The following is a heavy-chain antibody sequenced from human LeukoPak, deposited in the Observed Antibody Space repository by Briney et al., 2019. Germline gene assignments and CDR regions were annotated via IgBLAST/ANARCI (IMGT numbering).Heavy chain of an antibody. CDR3: ALGPAANEYDSSGYFHY. D-gene: IGHD3-22*01. CDR1: GGTFSSYA. V-gene: IGHV1-69*13. J-gene: IGHJ4*02. Sequence: ASVKVSCKASGGTFSSYAISWVRQAPGQGLEWMGGIIPIFGTANYAQKFQGRVTITADESTSTAYVELSSLRSEDTAVYYCALGPAANEYDSSGYFHYWGQGTLVTVSS. CDR2: IIPIFGTA.